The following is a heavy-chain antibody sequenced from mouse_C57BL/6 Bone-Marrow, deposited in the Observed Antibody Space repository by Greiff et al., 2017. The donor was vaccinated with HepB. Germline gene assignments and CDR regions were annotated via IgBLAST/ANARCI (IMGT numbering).Heavy chain of an antibody. D-gene: IGHD2-10*02. J-gene: IGHJ4*01. CDR2: ISSGSTTI. CDR3: AKYGNYVGYAMDY. V-gene: IGHV5-17*02. Sequence: EVQVVESGGGLVQPGGSRKLSCAVSGFTLSSFGIHWVRQAPEKGLEWVAYISSGSTTIYYADTVKGRFTISKDKPRNTLFLQMTSLRSEDTAMYYCAKYGNYVGYAMDYWGQGTSVTVSS. CDR1: GFTLSSFG.